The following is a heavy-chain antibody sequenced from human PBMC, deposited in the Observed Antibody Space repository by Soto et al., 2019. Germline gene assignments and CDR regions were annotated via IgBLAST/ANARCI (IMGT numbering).Heavy chain of an antibody. V-gene: IGHV4-39*01. CDR1: GGSISSSSYY. J-gene: IGHJ4*02. CDR2: IYYSGST. Sequence: QLQLQESGPGLVKPSETLSLTCTVSGGSISSSSYYWGWIRQPPGKGLEWTGSIYYSGSTYYNPSLKRRVTISVDTSKNQFSLKLSSVTAADTAVYYCARRIVGATPPFDYWGQGTLVTVSS. CDR3: ARRIVGATPPFDY. D-gene: IGHD1-26*01.